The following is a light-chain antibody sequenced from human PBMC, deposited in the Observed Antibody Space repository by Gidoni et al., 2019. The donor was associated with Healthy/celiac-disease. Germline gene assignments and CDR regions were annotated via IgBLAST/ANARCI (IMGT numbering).Light chain of an antibody. CDR2: GAP. CDR1: RRVSSSY. J-gene: IGKJ1*01. V-gene: IGKV3-20*01. Sequence: ENMLTQSPGTLSLSPGERATLSSRASRRVSSSYLAWYPQNPGKAPRLLIYGAPSRATGLPHRFSGSGSGTGFTLTLSRLDPEDFAVYYCQQYGSSPRTFGQXTKVEIK. CDR3: QQYGSSPRT.